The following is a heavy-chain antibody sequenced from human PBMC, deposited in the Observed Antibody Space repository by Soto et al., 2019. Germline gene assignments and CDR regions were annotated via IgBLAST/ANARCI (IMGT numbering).Heavy chain of an antibody. Sequence: GGSLRLSCAASGFIFSSAWINWVRQAPGKGLEWVGRIKSKANGGTTDFAAPVKGRFAISRDDSKDMVYFQMNSLKTEDTAVYYCTTDSLFIGELVRFYLWGHGTLVTVSS. V-gene: IGHV3-15*07. CDR2: IKSKANGGTT. CDR3: TTDSLFIGELVRFYL. CDR1: GFIFSSAW. D-gene: IGHD1-7*01. J-gene: IGHJ4*01.